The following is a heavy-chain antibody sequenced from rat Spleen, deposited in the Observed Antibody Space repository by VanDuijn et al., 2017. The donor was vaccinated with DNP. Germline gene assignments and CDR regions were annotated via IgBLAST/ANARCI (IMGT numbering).Heavy chain of an antibody. V-gene: IGHV5-7*01. CDR3: ARQRVYTTDYSYYFDY. Sequence: EVQLVESGGGLVQPGRSLKLSCAASGFTFSNYYMAWVRQAPKKGLEWVATVSYDGSSTYYRDSVKGRFTISRDNAKNTLYLQMDSLRSEDTATYYCARQRVYTTDYSYYFDYWGQGAMVTVSS. CDR1: GFTFSNYY. D-gene: IGHD1-6*01. J-gene: IGHJ2*01. CDR2: VSYDGSST.